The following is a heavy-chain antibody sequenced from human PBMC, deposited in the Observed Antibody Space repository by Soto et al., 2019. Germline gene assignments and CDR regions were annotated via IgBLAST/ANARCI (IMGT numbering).Heavy chain of an antibody. CDR1: DDFISSYY. CDR3: ARADVEILTGYYAMEV. J-gene: IGHJ6*02. CDR2: VSTSGAT. D-gene: IGHD3-9*01. V-gene: IGHV4-4*07. Sequence: SATLSLTCTVSDDFISSYYWNWIRQPAGKGLEWIGRVSTSGATNYNPSLESRVTMSVDTSKKQFSLKLTSVTAADTAVYFCARADVEILTGYYAMEVWCQGLTVTVSS.